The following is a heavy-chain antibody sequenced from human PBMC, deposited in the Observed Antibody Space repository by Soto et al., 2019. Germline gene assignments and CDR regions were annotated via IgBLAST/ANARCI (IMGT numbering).Heavy chain of an antibody. CDR3: AKDTLEVILGVGYMDV. D-gene: IGHD3-3*01. J-gene: IGHJ6*03. V-gene: IGHV3-9*01. Sequence: EVQLVESGGGLVQPGRSLRLSCAASGFTFDDYAMHWVRQAPGKGLEWVSGISWNSGSIGYADSVKGRFTISRDNAKNSLYLQMNSLRAEDTALYYCAKDTLEVILGVGYMDVWGKGTTVTVSS. CDR1: GFTFDDYA. CDR2: ISWNSGSI.